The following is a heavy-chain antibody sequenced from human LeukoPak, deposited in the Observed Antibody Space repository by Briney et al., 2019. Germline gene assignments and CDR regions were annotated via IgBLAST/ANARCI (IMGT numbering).Heavy chain of an antibody. CDR1: GYTYTNYG. CDR3: ARDPGWPRPNSFDF. J-gene: IGHJ4*02. Sequence: GASVKVSCKASGYTYTNYGISWVRQAPGQGLEWMGWISGYNGNTNFAQKFQGRVTMITDTSTTTAYMEVRSLRSDDTAVYYCARDPGWPRPNSFDFWGQGTLVTVSS. D-gene: IGHD2-15*01. V-gene: IGHV1-18*01. CDR2: ISGYNGNT.